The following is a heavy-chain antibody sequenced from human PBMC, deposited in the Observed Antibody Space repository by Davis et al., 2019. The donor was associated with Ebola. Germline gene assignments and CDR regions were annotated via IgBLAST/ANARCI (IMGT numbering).Heavy chain of an antibody. CDR2: ISGSGGST. J-gene: IGHJ4*02. CDR1: GFTFSSYA. V-gene: IGHV3-23*01. Sequence: PGGSLRLSCAASGFTFSSYAMSWVRQAPGKGLEWVSAISGSGGSTYYADSVKGRFTISRHNSKNTLYLQMNSLRAEDTAVYYCARADSSGWYRGFDYWGQGTLVTVSS. CDR3: ARADSSGWYRGFDY. D-gene: IGHD6-19*01.